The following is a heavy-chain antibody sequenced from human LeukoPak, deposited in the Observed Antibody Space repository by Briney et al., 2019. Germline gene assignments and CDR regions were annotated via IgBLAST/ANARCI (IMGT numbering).Heavy chain of an antibody. CDR3: ARDRITMVRVDYYYYYGMDV. J-gene: IGHJ6*02. CDR2: TYYRSKWYN. Sequence: SQTLSLTCAISGDSVSSNSAAWNWIRQSPSRGLEWLGRTYYRSKWYNDYAVSVTSRITINPDTSKNQFSLQMNSVTPEDTAVYYCARDRITMVRVDYYYYYGMDVWGQGTTVTVSS. D-gene: IGHD3-10*01. CDR1: GDSVSSNSAA. V-gene: IGHV6-1*01.